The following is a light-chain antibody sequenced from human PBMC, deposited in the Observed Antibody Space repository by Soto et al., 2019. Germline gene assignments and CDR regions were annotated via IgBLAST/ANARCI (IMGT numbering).Light chain of an antibody. Sequence: AIQMTQSPPSLSASVGDRVIITFRASQDIRVDVGWLQQRPGHAPNLLIYAASTLHTGVPSTFNGRGSGTDFTLTINDLQPEDVAHYFCLQDYDFPYTFGQGTKLEI. CDR3: LQDYDFPYT. CDR1: QDIRVD. CDR2: AAS. V-gene: IGKV1-6*01. J-gene: IGKJ2*01.